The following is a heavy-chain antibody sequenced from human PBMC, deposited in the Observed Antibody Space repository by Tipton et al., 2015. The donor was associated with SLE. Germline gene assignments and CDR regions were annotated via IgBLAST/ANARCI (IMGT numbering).Heavy chain of an antibody. CDR3: ARPYGGNPVASYGMDV. D-gene: IGHD4-23*01. CDR2: ISAYNSNT. Sequence: QSGAEVKKPGASVKVSCKASGYTFTSYGISWVRQAPGQGLEWMGWISAYNSNTHYAQKIQGRVTMTTDTSTSTAYMELRSLRSDDTAVYYCARPYGGNPVASYGMDVWGQGTTVTVSS. CDR1: GYTFTSYG. V-gene: IGHV1-18*01. J-gene: IGHJ6*02.